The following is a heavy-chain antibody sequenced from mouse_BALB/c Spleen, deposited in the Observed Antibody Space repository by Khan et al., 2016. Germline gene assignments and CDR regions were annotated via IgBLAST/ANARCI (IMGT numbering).Heavy chain of an antibody. V-gene: IGHV1S41*01. CDR3: TSDGNYFDY. Sequence: DLVKPGASVKISCKAAGYTFTSYWINWIKQRPGQGLEWIGRIAPGSDNTYYTEMLKGKAILTVDTYSSTVYIQLSSLSSEDSTDYFVTSDGNYFDYWGQGTALTVSS. CDR1: GYTFTSYW. J-gene: IGHJ2*01. CDR2: IAPGSDNT. D-gene: IGHD2-3*01.